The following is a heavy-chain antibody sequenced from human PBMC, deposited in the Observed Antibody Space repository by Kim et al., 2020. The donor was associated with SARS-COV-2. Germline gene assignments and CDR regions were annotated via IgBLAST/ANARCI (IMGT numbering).Heavy chain of an antibody. D-gene: IGHD1-1*01. CDR2: INYSGST. CDR3: ARHQGTRDYNYGMDV. V-gene: IGHV4-59*08. J-gene: IGHJ6*02. Sequence: SETLSLTCTVSGGSISSYYWSWVRQPPGKGLEWIGYINYSGSTNYNPSLKSRITISVDTSNNQISLQLSSVTAADTAVYYCARHQGTRDYNYGMDVWGQGTTVTVSS. CDR1: GGSISSYY.